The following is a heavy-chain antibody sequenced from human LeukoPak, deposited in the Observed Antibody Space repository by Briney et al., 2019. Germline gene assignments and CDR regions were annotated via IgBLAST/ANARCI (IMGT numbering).Heavy chain of an antibody. CDR1: GFTFRRHW. V-gene: IGHV3-23*01. Sequence: GGSLRLSCAASGFTFRRHWMSWVRQAPGKGLEWVSAISGSGGSTYYADSVKGRFTISRDNSKNTLYLQMNSLRAEDTAVYYCAKKYWGGDYWGQGTLVTVSS. D-gene: IGHD7-27*01. J-gene: IGHJ4*02. CDR2: ISGSGGST. CDR3: AKKYWGGDY.